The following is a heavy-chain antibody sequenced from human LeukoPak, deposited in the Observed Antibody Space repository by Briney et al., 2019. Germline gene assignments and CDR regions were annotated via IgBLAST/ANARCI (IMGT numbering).Heavy chain of an antibody. CDR2: IRYDGSNR. CDR3: AKDLWYYDSNSIDY. CDR1: GFTFSGYG. V-gene: IGHV3-30*02. D-gene: IGHD3-22*01. Sequence: PGGSLRLSCAASGFTFSGYGFHWVRQAPGKGLEWVAFIRYDGSNRYCADYVKGRFTISRDNSKNTLYLQMNSLRAEDTALYYCAKDLWYYDSNSIDYWGQGILVTVSS. J-gene: IGHJ4*02.